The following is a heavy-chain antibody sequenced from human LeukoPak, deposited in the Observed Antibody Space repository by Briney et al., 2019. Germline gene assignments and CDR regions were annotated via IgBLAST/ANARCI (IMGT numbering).Heavy chain of an antibody. CDR2: ISSSSSYI. CDR1: GFSFSIYS. J-gene: IGHJ4*02. D-gene: IGHD3-3*01. V-gene: IGHV3-21*01. Sequence: GGSLRLSXAASGFSFSIYSMNWVRQAPGKGLEWVSSISSSSSYIYYADSVNGRFTISRDNAKNSLYLQMNSLRAEDTAVYYCARVYYDFWSGYYDYWGRGTLVTVSS. CDR3: ARVYYDFWSGYYDY.